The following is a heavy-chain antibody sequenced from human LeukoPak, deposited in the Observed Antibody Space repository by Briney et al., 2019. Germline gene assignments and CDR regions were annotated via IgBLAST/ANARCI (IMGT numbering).Heavy chain of an antibody. V-gene: IGHV3-11*04. Sequence: PGRSLRLSCAASGITFSDYYMSWIRQAPGQGLECVSYISSSGGTIDYADSVKGRFTISRDNARNSLYLQMNSLRAEDTAVYYCARGANPFDYNYYYYMDVWGKGTTVTVSS. CDR2: ISSSGGTI. CDR1: GITFSDYY. CDR3: ARGANPFDYNYYYYMDV. J-gene: IGHJ6*03.